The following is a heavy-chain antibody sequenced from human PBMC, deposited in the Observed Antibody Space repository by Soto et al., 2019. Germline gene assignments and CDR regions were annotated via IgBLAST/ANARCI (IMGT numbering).Heavy chain of an antibody. J-gene: IGHJ4*02. D-gene: IGHD3-22*01. Sequence: GGSLRLSCAASGFTFSDYYMSWIRQAPGKGLEWVSYISSSGSTIYYADSVKGRFTISRDNAKNSLYLQMNSLRAEDTAVYYCARDFWADYYDSSGYSLDPFDYWGQGTLVTAPQ. CDR2: ISSSGSTI. CDR1: GFTFSDYY. CDR3: ARDFWADYYDSSGYSLDPFDY. V-gene: IGHV3-11*01.